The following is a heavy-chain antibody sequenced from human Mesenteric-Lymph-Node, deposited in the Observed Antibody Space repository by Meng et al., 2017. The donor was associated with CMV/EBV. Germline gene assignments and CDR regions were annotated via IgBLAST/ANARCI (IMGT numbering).Heavy chain of an antibody. J-gene: IGHJ2*01. D-gene: IGHD4-17*01. CDR3: ARHGCGDYDCWYFDL. V-gene: IGHV4-59*08. Sequence: SGGAIRPYYWSWIRQPPGKGLEWIGNIYYSGSTNYNPSLKSRVTMSADTSKNQFSLRLSSVTAADTAVYYCARHGCGDYDCWYFDLWGRGTLVTVSS. CDR2: IYYSGST. CDR1: GGAIRPYY.